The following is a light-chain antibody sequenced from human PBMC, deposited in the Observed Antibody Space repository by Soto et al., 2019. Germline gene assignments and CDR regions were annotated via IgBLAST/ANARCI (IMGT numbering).Light chain of an antibody. J-gene: IGKJ4*01. CDR1: QSVSSH. Sequence: VVMTRSPATLSFSPGEGATVSFRASQSVSSHLAWYQHKPGQAPRLLIYGASTRAPGIPARFSGSGSGTEFTLTISSLQSEDFAVYYCQQYNNWPPLTFGGGTKVDI. CDR3: QQYNNWPPLT. CDR2: GAS. V-gene: IGKV3D-15*01.